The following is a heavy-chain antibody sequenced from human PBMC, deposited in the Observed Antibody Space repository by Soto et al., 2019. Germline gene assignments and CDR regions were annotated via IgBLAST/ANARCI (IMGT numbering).Heavy chain of an antibody. Sequence: GGSLRLSCAGSGFSFSYYGLPWVRQAPGKGLEWVSIISGGGDITNYADTVKGRFTISRDNSKNTVYLQMNSLRAEDTAVYYCAPSGFDYWGQGTLVTVSS. J-gene: IGHJ4*02. V-gene: IGHV3-23*01. D-gene: IGHD1-26*01. CDR3: APSGFDY. CDR1: GFSFSYYG. CDR2: ISGGGDIT.